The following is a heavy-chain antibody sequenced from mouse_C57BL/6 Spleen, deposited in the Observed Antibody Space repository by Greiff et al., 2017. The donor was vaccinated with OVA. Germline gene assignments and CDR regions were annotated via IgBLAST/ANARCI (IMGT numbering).Heavy chain of an antibody. J-gene: IGHJ2*01. CDR3: THITTVVAFDY. D-gene: IGHD1-1*01. V-gene: IGHV14-1*01. Sequence: VQLQQSGAELVRPGASVKLSCTASGFNIKDYYMHWVKQRPEQGLEWIGRIDPEDGDTEYAPKFQGKATMTADTSSNTAYLQRSSLTSEDTAVYYCTHITTVVAFDYWGQGTTLTVSS. CDR2: IDPEDGDT. CDR1: GFNIKDYY.